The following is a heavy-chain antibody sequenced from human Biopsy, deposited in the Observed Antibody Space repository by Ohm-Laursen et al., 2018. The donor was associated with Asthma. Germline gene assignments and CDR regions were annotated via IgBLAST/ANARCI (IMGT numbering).Heavy chain of an antibody. CDR2: INSVFGTT. J-gene: IGHJ4*02. V-gene: IGHV1-69*13. CDR1: GGTFNTYV. D-gene: IGHD2-2*01. Sequence: SVRVSCKSLGGTFNTYVIGWVRQAPGQGLEWMGGINSVFGTTTYPQKFQDRVTITADDSTSTVYMELSSLRSEDTAVYYCARKAGSCISRTCYSLDFWGQGTLVTASS. CDR3: ARKAGSCISRTCYSLDF.